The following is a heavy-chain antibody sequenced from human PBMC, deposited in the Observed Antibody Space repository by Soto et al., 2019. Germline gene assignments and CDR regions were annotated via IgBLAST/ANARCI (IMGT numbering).Heavy chain of an antibody. CDR3: AKDGNVYSSGWYAPSLDY. CDR1: GFTFSTYG. D-gene: IGHD6-19*01. J-gene: IGHJ4*02. V-gene: IGHV3-30*18. CDR2: ISYDGSNT. Sequence: QVQLVESGGGVVQPGRSLRLSCAASGFTFSTYGIHWVRQAPGKGLEWVAVISYDGSNTYYADSVKGRFTISRDNYKNTLYLQMNSLRAEDTAVYYCAKDGNVYSSGWYAPSLDYWGQGTLVTVSS.